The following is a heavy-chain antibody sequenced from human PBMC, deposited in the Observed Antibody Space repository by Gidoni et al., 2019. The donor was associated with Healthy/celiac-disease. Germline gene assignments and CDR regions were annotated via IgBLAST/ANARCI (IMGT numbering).Heavy chain of an antibody. CDR3: AKMATPKYYYYYYYMDV. V-gene: IGHV3-30*18. CDR1: GFTFSSYG. Sequence: QVQLVESGGGVVQPGRSLRPSCAASGFTFSSYGMHWVRQAPCKGLEWVAVIAYDGSNKYYADSVKGRFTISRDNSKNTLYLQMNSLRAEDTAVYYCAKMATPKYYYYYYYMDVWGKGTTVTVSS. CDR2: IAYDGSNK. J-gene: IGHJ6*03.